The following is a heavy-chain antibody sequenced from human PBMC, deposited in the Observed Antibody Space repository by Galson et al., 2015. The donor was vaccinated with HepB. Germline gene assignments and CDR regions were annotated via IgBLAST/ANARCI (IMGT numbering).Heavy chain of an antibody. CDR1: GGTFSSYA. J-gene: IGHJ6*02. CDR3: ATRYCSSTSCFHYYYYGMDV. CDR2: IIPIFGTA. D-gene: IGHD2-2*01. Sequence: SVKVSCKASGGTFSSYAISWVRQAPGQGLEWMGGIIPIFGTANYAQKFQGRITITADESTSTAYMELSSLRSEDTAVYYCATRYCSSTSCFHYYYYGMDVWGQGTTVTVSS. V-gene: IGHV1-69*13.